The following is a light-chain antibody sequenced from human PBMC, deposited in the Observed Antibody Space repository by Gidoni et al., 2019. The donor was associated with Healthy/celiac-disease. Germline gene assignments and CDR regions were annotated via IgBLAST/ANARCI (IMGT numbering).Light chain of an antibody. CDR2: DAS. J-gene: IGKJ4*01. CDR1: QSVSSY. V-gene: IGKV3-11*01. CDR3: QQRSNWPPVT. Sequence: ESVLTQSPATLSLSPGERATLSCRASQSVSSYLAWYQQKPGQAPRLLIYDASNRATGIPARFSGSGSGTDFTLTICSLEPEDFAVYYCQQRSNWPPVTFGGGTKVEIK.